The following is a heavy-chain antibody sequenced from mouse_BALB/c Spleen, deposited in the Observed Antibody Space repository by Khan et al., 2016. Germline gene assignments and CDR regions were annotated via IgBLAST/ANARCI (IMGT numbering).Heavy chain of an antibody. V-gene: IGHV1-15*01. D-gene: IGHD4-1*01. CDR3: TNWDY. Sequence: QVQLQQSGAELVRPGASVNLSCKALGYTITDYEMHWVKQTPVHGLEWIGAIHPGSGDTAYNQNFKAKATLTEDTHSSTDYMELRSLTSEDSAVYYCTNWDYWGQGTTLTVSS. CDR2: IHPGSGDT. CDR1: GYTITDYE. J-gene: IGHJ2*01.